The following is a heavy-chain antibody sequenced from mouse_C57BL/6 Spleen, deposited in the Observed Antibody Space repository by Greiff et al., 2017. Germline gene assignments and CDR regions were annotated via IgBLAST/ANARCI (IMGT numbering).Heavy chain of an antibody. J-gene: IGHJ2*01. V-gene: IGHV1-53*01. CDR3: ARAGNGRAFDY. D-gene: IGHD1-1*01. CDR2: INPSNGGT. Sequence: QVQLQQSGTELVKPGASVKLSCKASGYTFTSYWMHWVKQRPGQGLEWIGDINPSNGGTNYNEKFQSTATLTVDKSSSTAYMQLSSLTSEDAAVYYCARAGNGRAFDYWGQGTTLTVSS. CDR1: GYTFTSYW.